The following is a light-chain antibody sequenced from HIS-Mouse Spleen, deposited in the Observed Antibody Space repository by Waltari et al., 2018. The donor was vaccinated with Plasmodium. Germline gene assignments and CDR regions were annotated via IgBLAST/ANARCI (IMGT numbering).Light chain of an antibody. CDR3: SSYTSSSTLLYV. CDR1: SSDVGGYTY. V-gene: IGLV2-14*01. CDR2: EVS. Sequence: QSALTQPASVSGSPGQSITISCTGTSSDVGGYTYVSWYQQHPGKAPKPMIYEVSNRPSGVSNRFSGSKSGNTASLTISGLQAEDEADYYCSSYTSSSTLLYVFGTGTKVTVL. J-gene: IGLJ1*01.